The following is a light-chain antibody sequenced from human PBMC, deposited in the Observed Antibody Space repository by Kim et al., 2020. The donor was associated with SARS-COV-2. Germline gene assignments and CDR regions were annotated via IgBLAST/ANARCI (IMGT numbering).Light chain of an antibody. J-gene: IGKJ4*01. CDR2: WAS. CDR1: QNVLYNSNNKNY. Sequence: RATINCKSSQNVLYNSNNKNYLAWYQQKPGQPPKLLIYWASTRESGVPDRFSGSGSGTDFTLTISSLQAEDVAVYYCQQYYSAPLTFGGGTKLEI. CDR3: QQYYSAPLT. V-gene: IGKV4-1*01.